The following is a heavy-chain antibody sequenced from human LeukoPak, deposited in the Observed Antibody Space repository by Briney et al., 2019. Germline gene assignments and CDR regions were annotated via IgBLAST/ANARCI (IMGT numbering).Heavy chain of an antibody. V-gene: IGHV3-9*01. CDR1: GFTFSSYS. D-gene: IGHD1-26*01. CDR2: ISWNSGSI. J-gene: IGHJ5*02. Sequence: GGSLRLSCAASGFTFSSYSMNWVRQAPGKGLEWVSGISWNSGSIGYADSVKGRFTISRDNAKNSLYLQMNSLRAEDTALYYCAKVSSPLYSGSNNWFDPWGQGTLVTVSS. CDR3: AKVSSPLYSGSNNWFDP.